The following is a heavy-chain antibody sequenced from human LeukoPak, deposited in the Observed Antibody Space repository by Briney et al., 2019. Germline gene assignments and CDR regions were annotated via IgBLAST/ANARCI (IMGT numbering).Heavy chain of an antibody. CDR3: AKDRETTASGTFDY. CDR2: ISDDGSNK. Sequence: GGSLRLSCAASGFAFRNYGMHCVRQAPGKGLEWVAVISDDGSNKNYADSVRGRFTISRDNSNNTLYLQMNSLRAEDTAVYYCAKDRETTASGTFDYWGQGTLVTVSS. V-gene: IGHV3-30*18. J-gene: IGHJ4*02. D-gene: IGHD6-13*01. CDR1: GFAFRNYG.